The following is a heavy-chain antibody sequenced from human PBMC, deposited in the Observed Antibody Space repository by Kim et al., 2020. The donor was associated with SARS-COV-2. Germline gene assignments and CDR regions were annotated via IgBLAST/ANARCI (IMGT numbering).Heavy chain of an antibody. D-gene: IGHD3-9*01. CDR1: GYTFTSYA. V-gene: IGHV1-3*01. Sequence: ASVKVSCKASGYTFTSYAMHWVRQAPGQRLEWMGWINAGNGNTKYSQKFQGRVTITRDTSASTAYMELSSLRSEDTAVYYCARGDYDIFSGYDTRELYYFDYWGQRTLVTVSS. CDR2: INAGNGNT. J-gene: IGHJ4*02. CDR3: ARGDYDIFSGYDTRELYYFDY.